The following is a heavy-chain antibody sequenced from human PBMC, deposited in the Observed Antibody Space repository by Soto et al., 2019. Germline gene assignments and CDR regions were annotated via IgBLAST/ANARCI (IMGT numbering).Heavy chain of an antibody. V-gene: IGHV3-21*01. J-gene: IGHJ4*02. D-gene: IGHD5-18*01. CDR1: GFTFSSYS. Sequence: GGSLRLSCAASGFTFSSYSMNWVRQAPGKGLEWVSSISSSSSYIYYADSVKGRFTISRDNAKNSLYLQMNSLRAEDTAVYYCARDPAAMVTDYFDYWGQGTLVTVSS. CDR2: ISSSSSYI. CDR3: ARDPAAMVTDYFDY.